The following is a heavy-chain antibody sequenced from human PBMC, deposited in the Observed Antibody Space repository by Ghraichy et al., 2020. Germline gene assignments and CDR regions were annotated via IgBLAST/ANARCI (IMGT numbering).Heavy chain of an antibody. D-gene: IGHD4-17*01. Sequence: GALRLSCAASGFTFSSYAMSWVRQAPGKGLEWVSAISGSGGSTYYADSMKGRFTISRDNSKSTLYLQMNSLRAEDTAVYYCAKRMVGDYGAFDIWGQGTMVTVSS. CDR3: AKRMVGDYGAFDI. J-gene: IGHJ3*02. V-gene: IGHV3-23*01. CDR2: ISGSGGST. CDR1: GFTFSSYA.